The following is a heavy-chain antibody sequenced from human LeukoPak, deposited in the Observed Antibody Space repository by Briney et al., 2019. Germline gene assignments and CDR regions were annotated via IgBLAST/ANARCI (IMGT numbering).Heavy chain of an antibody. D-gene: IGHD3-22*01. Sequence: SETLSLTCAVYGGSFSGYYWSWIRQPPGKGLEWIGEINHSGSTNYNPSLKSRVTISVDTSKNQFSLKLSSVTVADTAVYYCARHYYYDSDTRYYFDYWGQGTLVTVSS. J-gene: IGHJ4*02. V-gene: IGHV4-34*01. CDR3: ARHYYYDSDTRYYFDY. CDR2: INHSGST. CDR1: GGSFSGYY.